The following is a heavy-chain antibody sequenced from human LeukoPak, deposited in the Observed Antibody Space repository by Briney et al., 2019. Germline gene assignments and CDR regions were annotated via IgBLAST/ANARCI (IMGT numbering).Heavy chain of an antibody. CDR2: INPNSGGT. V-gene: IGHV1-2*06. D-gene: IGHD3-9*01. Sequence: GASVKVSCKASGYTFTGYYMHWVRQAPGQGLEWMGRINPNSGGTNYAQKFQGRVTMTRDTSISTAYMELSRLRSDDTAVHYCARGDVPLRYFDWFHPRGAFDIWGQGTMVTVSS. CDR1: GYTFTGYY. J-gene: IGHJ3*02. CDR3: ARGDVPLRYFDWFHPRGAFDI.